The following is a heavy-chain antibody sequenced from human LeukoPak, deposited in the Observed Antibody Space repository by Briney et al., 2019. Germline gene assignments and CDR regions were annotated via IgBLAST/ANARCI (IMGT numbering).Heavy chain of an antibody. CDR3: ARGPYYGSGSYYNAVPPN. D-gene: IGHD3-10*01. CDR1: GGSFSGYY. CDR2: INHSGST. V-gene: IGHV4-34*01. J-gene: IGHJ6*04. Sequence: PSETLSLTCAVYGGSFSGYYWSWIRQPPGKGLEWIGEINHSGSTNYNPSLKSRVTISVDTSKNQFSLKLSSVTAADTAVYYCARGPYYGSGSYYNAVPPNWGKGTTVTVSS.